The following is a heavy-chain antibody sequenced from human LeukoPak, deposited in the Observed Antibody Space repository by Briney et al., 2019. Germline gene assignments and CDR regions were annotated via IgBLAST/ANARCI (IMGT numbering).Heavy chain of an antibody. CDR2: INTDGSST. D-gene: IGHD3-10*01. CDR1: GFTFSNYW. J-gene: IGHJ4*02. Sequence: GGSLRLSCAGSGFTFSNYWMYWVRQAPGEGLVCVALINTDGSSTSYADSVTGRFTISRDDDKNTLYLQMNSLRTEDTAVYYCTISAPGKRYFDNWGQGALVTVSS. V-gene: IGHV3-74*03. CDR3: TISAPGKRYFDN.